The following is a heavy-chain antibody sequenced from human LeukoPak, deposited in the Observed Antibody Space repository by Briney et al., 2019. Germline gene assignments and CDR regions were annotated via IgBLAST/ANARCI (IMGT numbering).Heavy chain of an antibody. D-gene: IGHD4-17*01. CDR3: ASSHSGSNGDYEDY. J-gene: IGHJ4*02. V-gene: IGHV3-7*01. CDR1: GFTFSSYS. CDR2: IKQDGSEK. Sequence: GGSLRLSCAASGFTFSSYSMNWVRQAPGKGLEWVANIKQDGSEKYYVDSVKGRFTISRDNAKNSLYLQMNSLRAEDTAVYYCASSHSGSNGDYEDYWGQGTLVTVSS.